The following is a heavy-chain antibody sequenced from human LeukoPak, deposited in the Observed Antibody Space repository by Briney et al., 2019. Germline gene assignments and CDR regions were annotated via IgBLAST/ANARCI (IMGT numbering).Heavy chain of an antibody. CDR1: GYIFTRYY. D-gene: IGHD6-19*01. Sequence: GASVKVSCKGSGYIFTRYYIHWVRQAPGQGVEWMGIINPSGGNTNYAQKFQGRVTMTRDTSTSTVYMELSSLRSGDTAVYYCARFAVHRRLAVAGQFGLDYWGQGTLVTVSS. CDR3: ARFAVHRRLAVAGQFGLDY. V-gene: IGHV1-46*01. J-gene: IGHJ4*02. CDR2: INPSGGNT.